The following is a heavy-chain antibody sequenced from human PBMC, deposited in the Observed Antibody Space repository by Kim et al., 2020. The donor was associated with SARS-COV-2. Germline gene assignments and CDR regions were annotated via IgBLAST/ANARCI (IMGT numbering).Heavy chain of an antibody. CDR2: VFYSGST. J-gene: IGHJ5*02. CDR1: GASMSSYY. D-gene: IGHD1-26*01. V-gene: IGHV4-59*08. Sequence: SETLSLTCSVSGASMSSYYWTWVRQPPGKGLESVGYVFYSGSTNYNPALKSRVTMSLDTSNNEFSLSLTYVTAADTAMYYCAAQRWLVGPSDHWGQGT. CDR3: AAQRWLVGPSDH.